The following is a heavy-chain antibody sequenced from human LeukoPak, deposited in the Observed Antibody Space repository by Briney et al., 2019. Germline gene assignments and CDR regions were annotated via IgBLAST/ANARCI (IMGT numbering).Heavy chain of an antibody. CDR1: GGSFSGYY. Sequence: PSETLSLTCAVYGGSFSGYYWSWVRQPPGKGLEWIGEIYHSGSTNYNPSLKSRVTISVDKSKNQFSLKLSSVTAADTAVYYCARAGGLWSGYDPQFDYWGQGTLVTVSS. CDR3: ARAGGLWSGYDPQFDY. J-gene: IGHJ4*02. V-gene: IGHV4-34*01. D-gene: IGHD5-12*01. CDR2: IYHSGST.